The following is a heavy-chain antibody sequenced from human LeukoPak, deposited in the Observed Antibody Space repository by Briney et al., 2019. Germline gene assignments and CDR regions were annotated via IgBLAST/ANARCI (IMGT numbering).Heavy chain of an antibody. J-gene: IGHJ4*02. V-gene: IGHV4-59*12. CDR2: IYYSGST. Sequence: SETLSLTCTVSGGSISSYYWSWIRQPPGKGLEWIGYIYYSGSTNYNPSLKSRVTISVDTSKNQFSLKLSSVTAADTAVYYCARTPVGATVGFDYWGQGTLVTVSS. CDR3: ARTPVGATVGFDY. CDR1: GGSISSYY. D-gene: IGHD1-26*01.